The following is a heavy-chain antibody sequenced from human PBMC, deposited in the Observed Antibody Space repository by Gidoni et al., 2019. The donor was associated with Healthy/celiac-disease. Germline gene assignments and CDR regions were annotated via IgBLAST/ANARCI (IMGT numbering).Heavy chain of an antibody. CDR2: ISYDGSNK. CDR3: AKDADIVATIIAY. D-gene: IGHD5-12*01. J-gene: IGHJ4*02. V-gene: IGHV3-30*18. CDR1: GFTFSSYG. Sequence: QVQLVESEGVVFHPGRSLRLPCAASGFTFSSYGMHWVRQAPGKGLEWVAGISYDGSNKYYADSVKGRFTITRDNSKNTLYLKMNSLRAEDTAVYYCAKDADIVATIIAYWGQGTLVTVSS.